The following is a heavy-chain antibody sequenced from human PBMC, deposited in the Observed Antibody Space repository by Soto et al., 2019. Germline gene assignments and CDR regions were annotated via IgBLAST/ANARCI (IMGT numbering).Heavy chain of an antibody. V-gene: IGHV4-31*03. D-gene: IGHD6-13*01. CDR2: IYYSGST. CDR3: ARFVGIAAAGTRGMGYTWYYGMDV. Sequence: QVQLQESGPGLVKPSQTLSLTCTFSGGSISSGGYYWSWIRQHPGKGLEWIGYIYYSGSTYYNPPLKSRVTISVDTSKNQFSLKLSSVTAADTAVYYCARFVGIAAAGTRGMGYTWYYGMDVWGQGTTVTVSS. CDR1: GGSISSGGYY. J-gene: IGHJ6*02.